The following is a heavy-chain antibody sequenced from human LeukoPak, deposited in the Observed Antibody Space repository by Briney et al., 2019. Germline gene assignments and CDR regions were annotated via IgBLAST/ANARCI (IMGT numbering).Heavy chain of an antibody. D-gene: IGHD2-2*02. J-gene: IGHJ4*02. Sequence: RASVRVSCKASGYTFSNFGITWVRQAPGQGLEWMGWISVYNGNTNYAQNLQGRVTLTTDTSTSTAYMELRSLRSDDTALYYCARTCSSSSCYMVHWGQGTLVTVSS. CDR3: ARTCSSSSCYMVH. V-gene: IGHV1-18*01. CDR1: GYTFSNFG. CDR2: ISVYNGNT.